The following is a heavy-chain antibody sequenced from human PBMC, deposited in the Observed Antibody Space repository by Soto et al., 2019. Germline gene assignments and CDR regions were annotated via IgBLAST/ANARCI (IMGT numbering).Heavy chain of an antibody. CDR3: AMDGYGSGSYYIDC. CDR2: IWYDGSNK. V-gene: IGHV3-33*01. J-gene: IGHJ4*02. D-gene: IGHD3-10*01. CDR1: GFTFSSYG. Sequence: QVQLVESGGGVVQPGRSLRLSCAASGFTFSSYGMHWVRQAPGKGLEWVAVIWYDGSNKYYADSVKGRFTISRDNSKNTLYLQMNSLRAEATAVYYCAMDGYGSGSYYIDCWGQGTLVTVSS.